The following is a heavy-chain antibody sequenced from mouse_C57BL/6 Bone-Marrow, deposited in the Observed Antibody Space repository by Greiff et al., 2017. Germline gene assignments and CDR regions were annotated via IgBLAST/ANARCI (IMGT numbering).Heavy chain of an antibody. J-gene: IGHJ2*01. Sequence: VKLMESGPGLVAPSQRLSITCTVSGFSLTSYGVSWVRQTPGKGLEWMGVIWGDGSTNYHSALISRLGISKDNSKSQVFLKLNRLQTDDTATYYCAKHWVGFDYWGQGTTLTVSS. CDR3: AKHWVGFDY. CDR2: IWGDGST. D-gene: IGHD4-1*01. V-gene: IGHV2-3*01. CDR1: GFSLTSYG.